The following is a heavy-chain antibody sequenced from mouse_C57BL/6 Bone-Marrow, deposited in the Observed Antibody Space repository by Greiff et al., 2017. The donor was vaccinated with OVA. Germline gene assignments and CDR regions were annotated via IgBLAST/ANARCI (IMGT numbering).Heavy chain of an antibody. V-gene: IGHV1-82*01. CDR3: ARYYSNLYWYFDV. Sequence: QVQLQQSGPELVKPGASVKISCKASGYAFSSSWMNWVKQRPGKGLEWIGRIYPGDGDTNYTGKFKGKATLTADKSSSTAYMQLSSLTSEDSAVYFCARYYSNLYWYFDVWGTGTTVTVSS. CDR2: IYPGDGDT. J-gene: IGHJ1*03. CDR1: GYAFSSSW. D-gene: IGHD2-5*01.